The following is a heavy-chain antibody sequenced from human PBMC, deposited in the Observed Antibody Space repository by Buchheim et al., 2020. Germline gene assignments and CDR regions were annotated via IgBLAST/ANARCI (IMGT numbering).Heavy chain of an antibody. Sequence: QVQMQESGPGLVKPSGTLSLTCTVSGDSVSNDNWWSWVRQSPEKGLEWIGEIYHTGDTNYNPSLKRRVTISVDKSKNQFSLSLASVTAADTAVYFCVRNGWYSIDYWGQGTL. CDR1: GDSVSNDNW. CDR3: VRNGWYSIDY. J-gene: IGHJ4*02. V-gene: IGHV4-4*02. CDR2: IYHTGDT. D-gene: IGHD6-19*01.